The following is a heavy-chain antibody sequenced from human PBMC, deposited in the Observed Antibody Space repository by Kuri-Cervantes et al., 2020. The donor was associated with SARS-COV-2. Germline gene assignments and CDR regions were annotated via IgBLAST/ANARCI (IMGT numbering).Heavy chain of an antibody. CDR1: GFTFGDYA. CDR2: IRSKAYGGTT. CDR3: TTPAVLRFLEWNSDY. D-gene: IGHD3-3*01. V-gene: IGHV3-49*04. Sequence: GESLKISCTASGFTFGDYAMSWVRQAPGKGLEWVGFIRSKAYGGTTEYAASVKGRFTISRDDSKSIAYLQMNSLKTEDTAVYYCTTPAVLRFLEWNSDYWGQGTLVTVSS. J-gene: IGHJ4*02.